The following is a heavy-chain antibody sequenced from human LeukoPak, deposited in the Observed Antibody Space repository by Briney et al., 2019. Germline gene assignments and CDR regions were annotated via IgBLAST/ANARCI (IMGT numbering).Heavy chain of an antibody. D-gene: IGHD1-14*01. CDR2: IHRSGSP. V-gene: IGHV4-4*02. Sequence: SETLSLTCTVSLDSTTSNFWSWVRQPPGKSLEWIGEIHRSGSPNYDPSLQSRVTISIDRSRNQIVLELSSVTAADTAMYYCAREILGGFNPGAYWGQGTLVTVSS. CDR3: AREILGGFNPGAY. CDR1: LDSTTSNFW. J-gene: IGHJ4*02.